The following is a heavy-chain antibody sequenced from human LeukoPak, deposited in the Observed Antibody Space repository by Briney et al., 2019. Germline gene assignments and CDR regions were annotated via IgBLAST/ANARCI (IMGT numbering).Heavy chain of an antibody. D-gene: IGHD3-3*01. CDR2: ISSSSSYT. V-gene: IGHV3-11*06. CDR3: ARATVVTQYYDFWSGYPYYFDY. J-gene: IGHJ4*02. CDR1: GFTSSDYY. Sequence: GGSLRLSCAASGFTSSDYYMSCIRQAPGKGLEWVSYISSSSSYTNYADSVKGRFTISRDNAKNSLYLQMNSLRAEDTAVYYCARATVVTQYYDFWSGYPYYFDYWGQGTLVAVSS.